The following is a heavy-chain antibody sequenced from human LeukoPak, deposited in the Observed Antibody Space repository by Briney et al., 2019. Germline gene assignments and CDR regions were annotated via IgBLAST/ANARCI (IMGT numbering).Heavy chain of an antibody. D-gene: IGHD3-22*01. J-gene: IGHJ4*02. CDR1: GFTFSSYG. CDR2: INGSGGTT. Sequence: GGSLRLSCAASGFTFSSYGMNWVRQAPGKGLEWVSGINGSGGTTYYADSVKGRFTISRDNSKNSLSLQVSSLGAEDTAVYYCAKTNGYYSDWGQGTLVTVSS. V-gene: IGHV3-23*01. CDR3: AKTNGYYSD.